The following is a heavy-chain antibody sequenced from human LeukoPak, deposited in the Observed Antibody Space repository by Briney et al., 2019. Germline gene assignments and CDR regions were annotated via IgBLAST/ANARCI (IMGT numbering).Heavy chain of an antibody. CDR2: ISWNSGSI. V-gene: IGHV3-9*01. CDR3: AKAGGSGCPSDY. D-gene: IGHD3-10*01. CDR1: GFTFDDYA. Sequence: GGSLRLSCAASGFTFDDYAMHWVRQAPGNGLEWVSGISWNSGSIGYADSVKGRFTISRDNAKNSLYLQMNSLRAEDTALYYCAKAGGSGCPSDYWGQGTLVTVSS. J-gene: IGHJ4*02.